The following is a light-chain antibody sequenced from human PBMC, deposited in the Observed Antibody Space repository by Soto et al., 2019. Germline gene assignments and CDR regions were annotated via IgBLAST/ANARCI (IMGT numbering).Light chain of an antibody. V-gene: IGKV2-28*01. J-gene: IGKJ2*01. Sequence: EIVMTQSPPSLTVTPGEPASISCRSSQRLQHSNGNTFLDWYLEKPGQSPQLLIYLGSNRASGVPDRVSGSEAGTEFTLKISRVDAEDVGVYYCMQALESPYTFGQGTKLEIK. CDR2: LGS. CDR1: QRLQHSNGNTF. CDR3: MQALESPYT.